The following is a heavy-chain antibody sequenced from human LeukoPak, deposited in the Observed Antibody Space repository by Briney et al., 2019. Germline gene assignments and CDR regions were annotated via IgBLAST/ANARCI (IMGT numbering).Heavy chain of an antibody. CDR3: AKVKWKLIGYFDY. V-gene: IGHV3-23*01. Sequence: PSETLSLTCTVSGGSISSSTYHWGWIRQPPGKGLEWVSVLTDDGGTYYADSVKGRFTNSRDDSKNTLFLQMNSLRAEDTAVYFCAKVKWKLIGYFDYWGQGTLVTVSS. CDR2: LTDDGGT. CDR1: GGSISSSTYH. D-gene: IGHD1-20*01. J-gene: IGHJ4*02.